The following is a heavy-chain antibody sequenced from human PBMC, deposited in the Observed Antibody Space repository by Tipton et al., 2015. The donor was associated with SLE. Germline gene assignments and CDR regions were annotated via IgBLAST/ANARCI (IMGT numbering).Heavy chain of an antibody. Sequence: SLRLSCAASGFTFSNYAMHWVCQAPGKGLEWVALISYDGSNKYYADSVKGRFTISRDNSKNTLYVQMNSLRAEDTSVYYCARVIAAPPYGLDVWGQGTTVTVSS. CDR2: ISYDGSNK. CDR3: ARVIAAPPYGLDV. V-gene: IGHV3-30*04. J-gene: IGHJ6*02. D-gene: IGHD2-15*01. CDR1: GFTFSNYA.